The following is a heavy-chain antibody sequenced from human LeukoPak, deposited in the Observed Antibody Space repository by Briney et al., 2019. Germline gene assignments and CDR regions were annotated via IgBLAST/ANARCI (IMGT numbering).Heavy chain of an antibody. CDR1: GGSINSRTYY. V-gene: IGHV4-39*01. CDR2: IYYSGST. J-gene: IGHJ4*02. D-gene: IGHD3-22*01. CDR3: ARIYYDSSGYYYEFDY. Sequence: SETLSLTCTVSGGSINSRTYYWGWIRQPPWKGLEWIGNIYYSGSTFYNPSLKSRITISIDTSNNEFSLMLSSVTAADTAVYYCARIYYDSSGYYYEFDYWGQGTLVTVSS.